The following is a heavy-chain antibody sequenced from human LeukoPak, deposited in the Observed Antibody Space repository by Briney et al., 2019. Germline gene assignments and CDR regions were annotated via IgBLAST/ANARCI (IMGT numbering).Heavy chain of an antibody. CDR2: ISAYNGNT. CDR1: GYTFTSYV. CDR3: ARDPATYNWNDVDYFDY. D-gene: IGHD1-1*01. V-gene: IGHV1-18*01. Sequence: ASVKVSCKASGYTFTSYVISWVRQAPGQGLEWMGWISAYNGNTNYAQKLQGRVTMTTDTSTSTAYMELRSLRSDDTAVYYCARDPATYNWNDVDYFDYWGQGTLVTVSS. J-gene: IGHJ4*02.